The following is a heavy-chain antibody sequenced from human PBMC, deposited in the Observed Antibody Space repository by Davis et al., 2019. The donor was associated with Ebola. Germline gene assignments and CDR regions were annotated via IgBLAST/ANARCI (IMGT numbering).Heavy chain of an antibody. Sequence: SVKVSCKASGGTFSSYAISWVRQAPGQGLEWMGGIIPIFGTANYAQKFQGRVTMTRDTSTSTVYMELSSLRSEDTAVYYCARDLSTTVTAFDYWGQGTLVTVSS. CDR2: IIPIFGTA. CDR3: ARDLSTTVTAFDY. D-gene: IGHD4-17*01. J-gene: IGHJ4*02. V-gene: IGHV1-69*05. CDR1: GGTFSSYA.